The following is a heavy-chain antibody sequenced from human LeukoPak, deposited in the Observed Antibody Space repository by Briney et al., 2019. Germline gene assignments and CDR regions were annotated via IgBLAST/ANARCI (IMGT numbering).Heavy chain of an antibody. CDR3: ARLRVGTTVIDY. V-gene: IGHV4-59*04. Sequence: PSETLSLTCTVSGGSISSYYWSWIRQPPGKGLEWIGNIYYSGVSYYNPSLKSRVTISVDTSKNQFSLKLSSVTAADTAVYYCARLRVGTTVIDYWGQGTLVTV. CDR2: IYYSGVS. J-gene: IGHJ4*02. D-gene: IGHD1-26*01. CDR1: GGSISSYY.